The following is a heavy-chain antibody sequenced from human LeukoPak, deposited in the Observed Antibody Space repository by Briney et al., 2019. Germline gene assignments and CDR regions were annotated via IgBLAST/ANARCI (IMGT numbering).Heavy chain of an antibody. CDR2: IGGSDGRT. CDR1: GFTFSTYA. J-gene: IGHJ6*03. V-gene: IGHV3-23*01. Sequence: GGSLKLSCAASGFTFSTYAMSWVRQAPGKGLEWVSLIGGSDGRTRYAGSVKGRFTISRDNSKNTLYLEMNSLRAEDTAVYYCAKESSSYDWGYMDVWGKGTTVTISS. D-gene: IGHD3-22*01. CDR3: AKESSSYDWGYMDV.